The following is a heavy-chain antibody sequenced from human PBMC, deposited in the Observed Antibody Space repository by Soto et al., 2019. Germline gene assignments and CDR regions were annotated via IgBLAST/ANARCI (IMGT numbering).Heavy chain of an antibody. J-gene: IGHJ4*02. V-gene: IGHV3-33*01. CDR2: TWFDGSNE. CDR3: ARYGYCADGGCNYYFDF. D-gene: IGHD2-15*01. Sequence: QVQLVESGGGVVQPGSSLRLSCAASGFTFSDYVIHWFRQAPGKGLEWVAVTWFDGSNEYYADSVKGRFSISRDNSKNTVYLQMNSLSVEDTALYYCARYGYCADGGCNYYFDFWGQGTLVTVSS. CDR1: GFTFSDYV.